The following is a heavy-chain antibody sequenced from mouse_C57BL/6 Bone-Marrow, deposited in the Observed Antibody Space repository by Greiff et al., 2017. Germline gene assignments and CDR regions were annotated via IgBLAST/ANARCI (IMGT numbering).Heavy chain of an antibody. CDR2: IDPSDSYT. Sequence: QVQLQQPGAELVMPGASVKLSCKASGYTFTSYWMHWVKQRPGQGLEWIGEIDPSDSYTNYNQKFKGKSTLTVDKSSSTAYMQLSILTSEDSAVYYCARYHWTVDYWGQGTTLTVSS. J-gene: IGHJ2*01. CDR1: GYTFTSYW. D-gene: IGHD4-1*01. CDR3: ARYHWTVDY. V-gene: IGHV1-69*01.